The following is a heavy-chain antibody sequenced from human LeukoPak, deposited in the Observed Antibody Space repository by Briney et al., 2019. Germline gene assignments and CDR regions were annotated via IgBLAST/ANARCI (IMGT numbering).Heavy chain of an antibody. D-gene: IGHD3-3*01. CDR2: ITSSGGST. Sequence: GGSLRLSCAGSGFTFSSYAMSWVRQAPGKGLEWVSAITSSGGSTYYADSVKGRFNISRDNSKSTLYLQMNSLRAEDTAVYYCARDYPTSGVVYIFDYWGQGTLVSVSS. V-gene: IGHV3-23*01. CDR3: ARDYPTSGVVYIFDY. J-gene: IGHJ4*02. CDR1: GFTFSSYA.